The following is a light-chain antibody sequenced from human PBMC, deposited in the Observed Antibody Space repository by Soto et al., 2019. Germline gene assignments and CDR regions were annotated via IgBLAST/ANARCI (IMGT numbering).Light chain of an antibody. CDR2: AAS. V-gene: IGKV3-20*01. CDR1: QSVRDRY. J-gene: IGKJ5*01. CDR3: QQSSSSPIT. Sequence: IVLTQSPATLSLSPVERATLSCRASQSVRDRYLAWYQQKPGQVPRLLMYAASSRATGIPDRFSGSGSGTDFTLTISRLEAEDFAVYYCQQSSSSPITLGQGTRLQIK.